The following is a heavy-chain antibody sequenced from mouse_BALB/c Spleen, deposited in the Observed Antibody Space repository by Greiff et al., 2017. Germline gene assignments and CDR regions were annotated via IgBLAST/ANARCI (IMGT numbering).Heavy chain of an antibody. CDR1: GFTFSSFG. CDR2: ISSGSSTI. CDR3: ARGDYYGSSPLYYAMDY. D-gene: IGHD1-1*01. Sequence: EVHLVESGGGLVQPGGSRKLSCAASGFTFSSFGMHWVRQAPEKGLEWVAYISSGSSTIYYADTVKGRFTISRDNPKNTLFLQMTSLRSEDTAMYYCARGDYYGSSPLYYAMDYWGQGTSVTVSS. J-gene: IGHJ4*01. V-gene: IGHV5-17*02.